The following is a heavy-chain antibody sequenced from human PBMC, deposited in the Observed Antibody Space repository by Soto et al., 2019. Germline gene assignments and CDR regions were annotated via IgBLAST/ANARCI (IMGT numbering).Heavy chain of an antibody. CDR1: GINFSDYG. Sequence: QVHLVESGGGVVRPGTSLRLSCAASGINFSDYGIHWVRQAPGKGLEWVAVIWYDGSQKYYADSVRGLFTISRDNSKNTVYLQLNSLRLEDTAVYYCEGRDDPFHVWGQGTIVTVSS. D-gene: IGHD3-16*01. CDR2: IWYDGSQK. J-gene: IGHJ3*01. CDR3: EGRDDPFHV. V-gene: IGHV3-33*01.